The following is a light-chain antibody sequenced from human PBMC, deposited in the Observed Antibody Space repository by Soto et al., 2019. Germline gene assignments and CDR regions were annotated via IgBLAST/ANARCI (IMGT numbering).Light chain of an antibody. J-gene: IGKJ5*01. Sequence: DIQMTQTPSTLSAFVGDRVTITCGASQSIGRWLAWYQQKPGEAPKLLIYDASSLESGVPSRFSGSGSGTEFTLTISSLQPDDFATYYCLQHNSYPRTFGQGTRLEIK. CDR1: QSIGRW. V-gene: IGKV1-5*01. CDR3: LQHNSYPRT. CDR2: DAS.